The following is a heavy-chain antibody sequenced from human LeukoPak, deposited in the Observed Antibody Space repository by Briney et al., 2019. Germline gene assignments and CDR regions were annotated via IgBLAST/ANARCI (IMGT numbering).Heavy chain of an antibody. Sequence: SVKVSCKASGGTFSSYAISWVRQAPGQGREWMGGIIPIFGTANYAQKFEGRVTITTDESTSKAYMWLSSMRAEDTPVYYCARGVEMATITGGGFDYWGQGTLVTVSS. J-gene: IGHJ4*02. CDR2: IIPIFGTA. CDR3: ARGVEMATITGGGFDY. V-gene: IGHV1-69*05. D-gene: IGHD5-24*01. CDR1: GGTFSSYA.